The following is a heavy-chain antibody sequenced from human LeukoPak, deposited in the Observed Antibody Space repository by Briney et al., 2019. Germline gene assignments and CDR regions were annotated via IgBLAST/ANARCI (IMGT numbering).Heavy chain of an antibody. CDR3: ASHYYYDSSGNLDY. V-gene: IGHV3-33*01. CDR2: IWYDGSNK. Sequence: PGGSLRLSCAASGFTFSSYGMHWVRQAPGKGLEWVAVIWYDGSNKYYADSVKGRFTISRDNSKNTLYLQMNSLRAEDTAVYYCASHYYYDSSGNLDYWGQGTLVTVSS. CDR1: GFTFSSYG. J-gene: IGHJ4*02. D-gene: IGHD3-22*01.